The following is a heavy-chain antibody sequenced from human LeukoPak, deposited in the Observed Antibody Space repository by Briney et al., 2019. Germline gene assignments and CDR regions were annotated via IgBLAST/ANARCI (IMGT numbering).Heavy chain of an antibody. CDR2: INHSGVT. D-gene: IGHD3-16*01. V-gene: IGHV4-34*01. CDR3: AGPGGITDYGYYGMDV. Sequence: PSETLSLTCAVSGVSFNTFFWSWIRQPPGKGLEWIGKINHSGVTKYNPSLESRVIISVDTSKNQFSLKLNSVTVADTAMYYCAGPGGITDYGYYGMDVWGQGTMVTVAS. CDR1: GVSFNTFF. J-gene: IGHJ6*02.